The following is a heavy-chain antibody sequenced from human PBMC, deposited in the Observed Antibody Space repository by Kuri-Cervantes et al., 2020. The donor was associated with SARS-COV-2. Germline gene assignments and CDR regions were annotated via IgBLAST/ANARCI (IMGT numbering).Heavy chain of an antibody. CDR1: GFTFSSYA. D-gene: IGHD1-26*01. V-gene: IGHV3-30-3*01. CDR3: AGVFFPWRELLSLGGMDV. Sequence: GGSLRLSCAASGFTFSSYAMHWVRQAPGKGLEWVAVISYDGSNKYYADSVKGRFTISRDNSKNTLYLQMNSLRAEDTSVYYCAGVFFPWRELLSLGGMDVWGQGTPVTVSS. CDR2: ISYDGSNK. J-gene: IGHJ6*02.